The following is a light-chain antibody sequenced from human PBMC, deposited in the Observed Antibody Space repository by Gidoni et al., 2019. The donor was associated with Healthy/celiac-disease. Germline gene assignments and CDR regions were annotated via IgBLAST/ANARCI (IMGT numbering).Light chain of an antibody. CDR1: SSDVGGYNY. J-gene: IGLJ2*01. Sequence: QSALTQPRSVSGSPGQSVTISCTGTSSDVGGYNYVSWYQQHPGKAPNLMIYDVSKRPFGVPDRFSGSKSGNTASLTISGLQAEDEADYYCCSYAGSYTVVFGGGTKLTVL. V-gene: IGLV2-11*01. CDR3: CSYAGSYTVV. CDR2: DVS.